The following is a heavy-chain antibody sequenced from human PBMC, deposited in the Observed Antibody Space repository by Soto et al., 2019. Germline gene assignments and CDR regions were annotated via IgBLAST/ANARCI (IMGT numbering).Heavy chain of an antibody. J-gene: IGHJ6*02. CDR3: ARMLRGSYYYYYGMDV. CDR1: GFPFSSYG. V-gene: IGHV3-74*01. CDR2: INSDGSST. D-gene: IGHD3-16*01. Sequence: PXVCLRLSCAASGFPFSSYGMHWVRQAPGKGLVWVSRINSDGSSTSYADSVKGRFTISRDNAKNTLYLQMNSLRAEDTAVYYCARMLRGSYYYYYGMDVCGQRTTVTVSS.